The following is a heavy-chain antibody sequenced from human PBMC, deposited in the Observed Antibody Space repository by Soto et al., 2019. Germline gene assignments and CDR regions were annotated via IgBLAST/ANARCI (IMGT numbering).Heavy chain of an antibody. CDR2: ISVSGSST. D-gene: IGHD3-16*01. J-gene: IGHJ4*02. CDR3: GKTFHVAEKETFDY. Sequence: LRLSCAAPAFTLSSHAVSWVRPAPGKGMEWVSAISVSGSSTYYSDYVKGRFTISRDKSKNTMYLQMNSLGADDTAVYYCGKTFHVAEKETFDYWGQGNLVTVSS. CDR1: AFTLSSHA. V-gene: IGHV3-23*01.